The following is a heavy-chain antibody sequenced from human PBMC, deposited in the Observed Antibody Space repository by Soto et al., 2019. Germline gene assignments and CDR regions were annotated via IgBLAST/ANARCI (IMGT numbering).Heavy chain of an antibody. CDR2: ISGSGGST. V-gene: IGHV3-23*01. D-gene: IGHD3-22*01. CDR1: GFTFSSYA. CDR3: AKEGGGYYDNSGYYSEHRACDL. J-gene: IGHJ3*01. Sequence: VQLLESGGGLVQPGGSLRLSCAASGFTFSSYAMSWVRQAPGKGLEWVSAISGSGGSTYYADSVKGRFTISRDNTKNPLYIQMNSLRAEAKAVYYCAKEGGGYYDNSGYYSEHRACDLWGQGTMVTVS.